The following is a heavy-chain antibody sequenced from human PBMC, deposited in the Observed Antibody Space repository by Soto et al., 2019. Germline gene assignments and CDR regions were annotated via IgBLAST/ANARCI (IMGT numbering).Heavy chain of an antibody. Sequence: GASVKVSCKASGGTFSSYAISWVRQAPGQGLEWMGGIIPILGTANYAQKFQGRVTITADESTSTAYMELSSLRSEDTAVYYCASGHDYGDYFDYWGQGTLVTVSS. V-gene: IGHV1-69*13. CDR3: ASGHDYGDYFDY. CDR1: GGTFSSYA. J-gene: IGHJ4*02. CDR2: IIPILGTA. D-gene: IGHD4-17*01.